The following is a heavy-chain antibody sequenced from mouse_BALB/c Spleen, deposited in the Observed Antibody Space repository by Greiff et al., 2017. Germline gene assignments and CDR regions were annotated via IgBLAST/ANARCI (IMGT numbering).Heavy chain of an antibody. CDR1: GFTFTDYY. Sequence: EVKLMESGGGLVQPGGSLRLSCATSGFTFTDYYMSWVRQPPGKALEWLGFIRNKANGYTTEYSASVKGRFTISRDNARNILYLQMSSLRSEDTAMYYCAKVAPSMAMDYWGQGTSVTVSS. CDR2: IRNKANGYTT. D-gene: IGHD2-10*01. J-gene: IGHJ4*01. CDR3: AKVAPSMAMDY. V-gene: IGHV7-3*02.